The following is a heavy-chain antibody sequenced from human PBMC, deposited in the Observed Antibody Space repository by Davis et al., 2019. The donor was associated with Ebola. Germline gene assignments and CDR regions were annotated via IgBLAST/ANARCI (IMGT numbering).Heavy chain of an antibody. CDR3: ARGEPYPFDY. CDR1: GGSISSGGYY. D-gene: IGHD1-14*01. J-gene: IGHJ4*02. Sequence: SETLSLTCTVSGGSISSGGYYWSWIRQHPGKGLEWIGYIYYSGSTYYNPSLKSRVTISVDTSKNQFSLKLSSVTAADTAVYYCARGEPYPFDYWGQGTLVTVSS. V-gene: IGHV4-31*03. CDR2: IYYSGST.